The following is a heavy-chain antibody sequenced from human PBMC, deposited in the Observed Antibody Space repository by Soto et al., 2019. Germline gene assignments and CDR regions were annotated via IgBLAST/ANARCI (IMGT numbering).Heavy chain of an antibody. V-gene: IGHV1-46*01. CDR2: INPSGGNT. CDR1: GYTFTDYY. D-gene: IGHD3-10*01. Sequence: ASVKVSCKASGYTFTDYYMHWVRQAPGQGLEWMGIINPSGGNTKYAQKFQGRVTMTRDTSTSTVYMELSSLRSEDTAVYYCARVQTYHSSWYHFAYWGQGTLVTVSS. J-gene: IGHJ4*02. CDR3: ARVQTYHSSWYHFAY.